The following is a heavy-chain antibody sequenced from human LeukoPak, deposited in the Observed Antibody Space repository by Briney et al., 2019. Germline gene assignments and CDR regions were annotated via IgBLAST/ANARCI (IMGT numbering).Heavy chain of an antibody. D-gene: IGHD6-6*01. CDR1: GGSFSGYY. J-gene: IGHJ4*02. V-gene: IGHV4-34*01. Sequence: SETLSLTCAVYGGSFSGYYWSWIRQPPGKGLEWIGEINHSGSTNYNPSLKSRVTISVDTSKNQFSLKLSSVTAADTAVYYCARVGGGSSKLRLNFDYWGQGTLVTVSS. CDR3: ARVGGGSSKLRLNFDY. CDR2: INHSGST.